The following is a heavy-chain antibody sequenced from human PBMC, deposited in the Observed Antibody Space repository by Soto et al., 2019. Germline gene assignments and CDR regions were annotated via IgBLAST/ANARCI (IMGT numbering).Heavy chain of an antibody. V-gene: IGHV3-23*01. Sequence: GGSLRLSCAASGFTFSSYAMSWVRQAPGKGLEWDSAISGSGGSTYYADSVKGRFTISRDNSKNTLYLQMNSLRAEDTAVYYCAKATYCSSTSCPYYYYYYYMDVWGKGTTVTVSS. CDR1: GFTFSSYA. CDR2: ISGSGGST. CDR3: AKATYCSSTSCPYYYYYYYMDV. D-gene: IGHD2-2*01. J-gene: IGHJ6*03.